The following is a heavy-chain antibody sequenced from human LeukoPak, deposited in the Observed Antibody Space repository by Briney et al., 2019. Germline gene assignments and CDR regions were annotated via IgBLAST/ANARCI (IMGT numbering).Heavy chain of an antibody. Sequence: ASVKVSCKASGYRFTAYYLHLVRQAPGQGLEWMGWINPNSGGTNFAPKFHGRVSMTRDTSLSTAYMELSSLRSDDTAVYYCARGDKKENLSGPSGYFDPWGQGSLVTVSS. CDR2: INPNSGGT. CDR3: ARGDKKENLSGPSGYFDP. V-gene: IGHV1-2*02. D-gene: IGHD3-10*01. CDR1: GYRFTAYY. J-gene: IGHJ5*02.